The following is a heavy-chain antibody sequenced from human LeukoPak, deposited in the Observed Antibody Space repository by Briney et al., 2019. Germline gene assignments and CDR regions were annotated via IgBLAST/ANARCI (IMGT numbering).Heavy chain of an antibody. CDR2: MNPSSGNT. D-gene: IGHD6-13*01. J-gene: IGHJ6*02. V-gene: IGHV1-8*01. Sequence: GASVKVSCKASGYTFTSYDINWVRQATGQGLEWMGWMNPSSGNTGYAQKFQGRVTMTRNTSISTAYMELSSLRSEDTAVYYCARRYSSSWSLINYYYYGMDVWGQGTTVTVSS. CDR3: ARRYSSSWSLINYYYYGMDV. CDR1: GYTFTSYD.